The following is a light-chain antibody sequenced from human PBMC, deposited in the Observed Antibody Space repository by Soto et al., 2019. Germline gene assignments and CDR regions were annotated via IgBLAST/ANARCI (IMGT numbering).Light chain of an antibody. CDR1: SSNIGRGYD. CDR3: QSFDISLTIRCV. J-gene: IGLJ3*02. V-gene: IGLV1-40*01. Sequence: QSVLTQPPSVSGAPGQRVTISCTGSSSNIGRGYDVHWYQQVPGSAPRLLLSGDNTRPSGVPDRFSGSRSGTSASLAITGLQAEDEADYYRQSFDISLTIRCVFGGGTQLTLL. CDR2: GDN.